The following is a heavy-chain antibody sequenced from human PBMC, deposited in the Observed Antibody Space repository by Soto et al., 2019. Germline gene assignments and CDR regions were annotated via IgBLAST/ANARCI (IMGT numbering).Heavy chain of an antibody. CDR1: GGSFSGYY. CDR2: INNSGST. CDR3: ARGRGAHDY. J-gene: IGHJ4*02. D-gene: IGHD3-10*01. Sequence: QVQLQQWGAGLLKPSEALSLTCAVYGGSFSGYYWSWIRQPPGKGLEWIGEINNSGSTNYNPSLKSRVPISVDTSKNQSSLELSSVTAADTAVYYCARGRGAHDYWGQGTLVTVSS. V-gene: IGHV4-34*01.